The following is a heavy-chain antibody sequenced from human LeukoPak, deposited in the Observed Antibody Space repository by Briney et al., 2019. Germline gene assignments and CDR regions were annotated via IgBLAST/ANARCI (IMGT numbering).Heavy chain of an antibody. D-gene: IGHD1-26*01. V-gene: IGHV3-23*01. Sequence: GGSLTLSCTASDFAFTSSGMSWVRQVPGTGLEWVSFISATGLSTYYADSVKGRFTISRDNSKNTLYLQVNSLRAEDTAVYYCAKGGKWDVTPFDYWGQGTLVTVSS. J-gene: IGHJ4*02. CDR1: DFAFTSSG. CDR2: ISATGLST. CDR3: AKGGKWDVTPFDY.